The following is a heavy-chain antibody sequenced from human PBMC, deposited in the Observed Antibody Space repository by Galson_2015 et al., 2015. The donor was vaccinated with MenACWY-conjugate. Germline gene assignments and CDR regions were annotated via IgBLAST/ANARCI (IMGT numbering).Heavy chain of an antibody. J-gene: IGHJ4*02. V-gene: IGHV3-64D*09. D-gene: IGHD6-25*01. CDR2: ISRDGGNR. Sequence: SLRLSCAASGFTFSSFAMHWVRQAPGKGLEHVATISRDGGNRYYVDSVKDKFSISRDNSKNTLYLQMSSLRAEDTAVYFRVKEERPPSLFDYWGQGTLVTVSS. CDR1: GFTFSSFA. CDR3: VKEERPPSLFDY.